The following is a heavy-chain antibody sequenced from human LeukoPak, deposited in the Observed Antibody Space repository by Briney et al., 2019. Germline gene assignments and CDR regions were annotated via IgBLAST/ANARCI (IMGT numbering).Heavy chain of an antibody. D-gene: IGHD1-7*01. J-gene: IGHJ3*02. V-gene: IGHV3-30*02. Sequence: GGSLRLSCAASGFTFSNFGMHWVRQAPGKGLEWVAFIRYGGTGDYYPDSVEGRFTVSRDNSKNTLFLQMNSLRHEDTAVYFCAKDASTTSRTLDIWGQATLVTVSS. CDR2: IRYGGTGD. CDR3: AKDASTTSRTLDI. CDR1: GFTFSNFG.